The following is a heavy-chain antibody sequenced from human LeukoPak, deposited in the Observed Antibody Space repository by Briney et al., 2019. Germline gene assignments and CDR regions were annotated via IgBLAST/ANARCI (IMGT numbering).Heavy chain of an antibody. Sequence: ASVKVSCKASGYTFTSYGISWVRQAPGQGLEWMGWISAYNGNTNYAQKLQGRVTMTTDTSTSTAYMELRSLRSDDTAVYYCARSVPAALLGGPGHYYMDVWGKGTTVTVSS. CDR3: ARSVPAALLGGPGHYYMDV. CDR1: GYTFTSYG. J-gene: IGHJ6*03. D-gene: IGHD2-2*01. CDR2: ISAYNGNT. V-gene: IGHV1-18*01.